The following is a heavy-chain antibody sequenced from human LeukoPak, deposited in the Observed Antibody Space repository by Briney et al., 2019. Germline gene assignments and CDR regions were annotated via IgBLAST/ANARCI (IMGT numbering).Heavy chain of an antibody. J-gene: IGHJ4*02. Sequence: HPGGSLRLSCAASGFTFSSYAMHWVRQAPGKGLEWVAVISYDGSNKYYADSVKGRFTISRDNSKNTLYLQMNSLRAEDTAVYYCARTGESSSSFGIGYWGQGTLVTVSS. CDR2: ISYDGSNK. CDR1: GFTFSSYA. CDR3: ARTGESSSSFGIGY. V-gene: IGHV3-30-3*01. D-gene: IGHD6-6*01.